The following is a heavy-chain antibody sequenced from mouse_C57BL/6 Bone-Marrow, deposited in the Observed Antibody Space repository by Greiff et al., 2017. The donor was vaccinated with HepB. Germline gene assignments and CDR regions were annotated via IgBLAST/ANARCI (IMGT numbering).Heavy chain of an antibody. V-gene: IGHV5-15*01. CDR3: ARKGDYYGSSYWYFDV. D-gene: IGHD1-1*01. CDR2: ISNLAYSI. CDR1: GFTFSDYG. J-gene: IGHJ1*03. Sequence: EVMLVESGGGLVQPGGSLKLSCAASGFTFSDYGMAWVRQAPRKGPEWVAFISNLAYSIYYADTVTGRFTISRKNAKNTLYLEMSSLRSEDTAMYYCARKGDYYGSSYWYFDVWGTGTTVTVSS.